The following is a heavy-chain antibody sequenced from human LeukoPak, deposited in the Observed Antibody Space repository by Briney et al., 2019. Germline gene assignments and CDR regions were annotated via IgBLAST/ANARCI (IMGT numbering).Heavy chain of an antibody. D-gene: IGHD2-2*02. CDR1: GGSISSYY. V-gene: IGHV4-4*07. J-gene: IGHJ4*02. Sequence: SETLSLTCNVSGGSISSYYWSWIRQPAGKGLEWIGRIYTSGSTNYNPSLKSRVTMSVDTSKNQFSLKLSSVTAADTAVYYREPVGSSTSCYNGDWGDCSLDYWGQGTLVTVSS. CDR3: EPVGSSTSCYNGDWGDCSLDY. CDR2: IYTSGST.